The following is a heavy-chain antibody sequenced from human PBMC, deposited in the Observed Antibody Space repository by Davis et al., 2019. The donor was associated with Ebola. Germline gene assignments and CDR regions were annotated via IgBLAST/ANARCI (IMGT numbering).Heavy chain of an antibody. CDR3: TREIVATMTGSFDL. CDR1: GITFRSYW. D-gene: IGHD3-16*02. Sequence: PGGSLRLSCATSGITFRSYWMTWGRQTPGKGLEWVANIKQAGSQKYYVSSVKGRFTISRDDAKDTLFLQMTSLGVEDTAVYYCTREIVATMTGSFDLWGQGTVVTVSS. J-gene: IGHJ3*01. CDR2: IKQAGSQK. V-gene: IGHV3-7*01.